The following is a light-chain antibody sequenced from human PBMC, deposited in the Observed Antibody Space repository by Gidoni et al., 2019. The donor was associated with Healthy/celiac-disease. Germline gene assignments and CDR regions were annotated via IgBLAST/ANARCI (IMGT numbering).Light chain of an antibody. Sequence: EIVLTHSTATLSLAPGERATLSCRASQSVSSYLAWYQQKPGQAPRLLIYDASNRATGIPARFSGSGSGTDFTLTISSLETEDFAVYYCQQRSNWPPLIFGPGTKVDIK. J-gene: IGKJ3*01. CDR3: QQRSNWPPLI. CDR2: DAS. CDR1: QSVSSY. V-gene: IGKV3-11*01.